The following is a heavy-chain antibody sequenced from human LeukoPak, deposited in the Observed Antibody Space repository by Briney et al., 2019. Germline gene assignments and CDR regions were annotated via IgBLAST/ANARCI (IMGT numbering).Heavy chain of an antibody. D-gene: IGHD1-1*01. CDR3: ARERGHLDY. V-gene: IGHV3-73*01. J-gene: IGHJ4*02. Sequence: GGSLRLSCAASGFTFSGSAMHWVRQASGKGLEWVGRIRSKANSYATAYAASVKGRFTISRDDSKNTAYLQMNSLRAEDTAVHYCARERGHLDYWGQGTLVTVSS. CDR2: IRSKANSYAT. CDR1: GFTFSGSA.